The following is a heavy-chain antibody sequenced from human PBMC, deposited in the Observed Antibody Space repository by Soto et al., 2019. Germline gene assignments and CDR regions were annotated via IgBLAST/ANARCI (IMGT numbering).Heavy chain of an antibody. D-gene: IGHD6-19*01. CDR2: ISGSGGST. J-gene: IGHJ6*02. CDR1: GFTFSSYA. Sequence: EVQLLESGGGLVQPGGSLRLSCAASGFTFSSYAMSWVRQAPGKGLEWVSAISGSGGSTYYADSVKGRFTISRDNSKNTQYLQLNSLRAEDTAVYYCAKVLPIKSGFDQWHRKVYYYGRDVWGQGTTVTVSS. V-gene: IGHV3-23*01. CDR3: AKVLPIKSGFDQWHRKVYYYGRDV.